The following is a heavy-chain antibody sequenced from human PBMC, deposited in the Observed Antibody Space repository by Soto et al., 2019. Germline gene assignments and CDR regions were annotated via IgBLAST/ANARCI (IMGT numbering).Heavy chain of an antibody. CDR3: TTREVTTGNYYYYGMDV. V-gene: IGHV3-15*01. J-gene: IGHJ6*02. CDR2: IKSKTDGGTT. D-gene: IGHD4-4*01. Sequence: GGSLRLSCAASGFTFSNAWMSWVRQAPGKGLEWVGRIKSKTDGGTTDYAAPVKGRFTISRDDSKNTLYLQMNSLKTEDTAVYYCTTREVTTGNYYYYGMDVWRQGTTVTVSS. CDR1: GFTFSNAW.